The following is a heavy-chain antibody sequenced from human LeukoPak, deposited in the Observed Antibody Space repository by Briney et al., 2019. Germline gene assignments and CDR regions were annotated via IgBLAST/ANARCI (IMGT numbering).Heavy chain of an antibody. CDR1: GFTFSSYE. V-gene: IGHV3-48*03. Sequence: PGGSLRLSCAASGFTFSSYEMNWVRQAPGKGLEWVSYISSSGSTIYYADSVKGRFTISRDSAKNSLYLQMNSLRAEGTAVYYCARRSVAFDIWGQGTMVTVSS. CDR3: ARRSVAFDI. CDR2: ISSSGSTI. J-gene: IGHJ3*02.